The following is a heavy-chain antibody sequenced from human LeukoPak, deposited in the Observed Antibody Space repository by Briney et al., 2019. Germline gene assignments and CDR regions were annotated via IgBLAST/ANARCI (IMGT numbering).Heavy chain of an antibody. CDR1: GFTFSSYT. V-gene: IGHV3-21*01. CDR3: APLSPLYDILTGDY. CDR2: ISSSSSYI. D-gene: IGHD3-9*01. J-gene: IGHJ4*02. Sequence: GGSLRLSCAASGFTFSSYTMNWVRQAPGKGLEWVSSISSSSSYIYYADSVKGRFTISRDNAKNSLYLQMNSLRAEDTAVYYCAPLSPLYDILTGDYWGQGTLVTVSS.